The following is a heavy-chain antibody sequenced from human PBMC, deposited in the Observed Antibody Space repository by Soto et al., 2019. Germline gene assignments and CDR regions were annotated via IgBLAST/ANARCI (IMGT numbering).Heavy chain of an antibody. CDR3: ARIIVGVTVDL. J-gene: IGHJ5*02. CDR1: GDSVSSDAYF. D-gene: IGHD1-26*01. Sequence: SGTLSLTCTVSGDSVSSDAYFCTWIRQPPGKGLEWIAYISYTGDTNYNPSLKSRVTISVDTSTNQFFLTLTSVTAADTAVYFCARIIVGVTVDLWGQGSLVTVSS. V-gene: IGHV4-61*08. CDR2: ISYTGDT.